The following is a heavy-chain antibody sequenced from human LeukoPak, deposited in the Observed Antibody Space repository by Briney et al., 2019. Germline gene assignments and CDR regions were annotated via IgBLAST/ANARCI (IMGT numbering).Heavy chain of an antibody. D-gene: IGHD6-13*01. J-gene: IGHJ4*02. CDR3: AKGGTSSSWYYFDY. CDR1: GFTFSSYG. CDR2: IRYDGSNK. V-gene: IGHV3-30*02. Sequence: PGGSLRLSCAASGFTFSSYGMHWVRQAPGKGLEWVAFIRYDGSNKYYADSVKGRFTISRDNSKNTLYLQMNSLRAEDTAVYCCAKGGTSSSWYYFDYWGQGTLVTVSS.